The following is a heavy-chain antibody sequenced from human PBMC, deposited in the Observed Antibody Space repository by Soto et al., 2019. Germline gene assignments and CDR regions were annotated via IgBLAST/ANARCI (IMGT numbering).Heavy chain of an antibody. CDR1: GGSMSSTDW. CDR2: IHHSGST. D-gene: IGHD3-3*01. J-gene: IGHJ4*02. V-gene: IGHV4-4*02. CDR3: ATRVAGTFR. Sequence: QVQLQESGPGLVKTSGTLSLTCTVSGGSMSSTDWWSWVRQPPGKGLEWIGEIHHSGSTNYSPSLKSRLTISLDKSKNQFSLDLTSVTAADTAVYYCATRVAGTFRWGQGTLVGVSS.